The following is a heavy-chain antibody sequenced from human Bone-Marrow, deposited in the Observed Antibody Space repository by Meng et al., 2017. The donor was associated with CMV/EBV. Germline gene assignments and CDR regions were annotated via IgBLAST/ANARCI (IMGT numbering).Heavy chain of an antibody. D-gene: IGHD3-3*01. V-gene: IGHV3-21*01. CDR2: ISSSSSYI. Sequence: GGSLRLSCAASGFTFSSYSMNWVRQAPGKGLEWVSSISSSSSYIYYADSVKGRFTISRDNAKNSLYLQMNSLRAEDTAVYYCARGPGADFHFDYWGQGTLVTVSS. CDR3: ARGPGADFHFDY. J-gene: IGHJ4*02. CDR1: GFTFSSYS.